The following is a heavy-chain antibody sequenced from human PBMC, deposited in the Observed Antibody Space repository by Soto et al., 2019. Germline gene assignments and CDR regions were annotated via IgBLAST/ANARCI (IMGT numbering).Heavy chain of an antibody. CDR2: IYTSGST. J-gene: IGHJ3*02. D-gene: IGHD1-7*01. CDR3: ARVGKLELQGGAFDI. Sequence: SETLSVTCTVSGGSISSYYWSWIRQPAGKGLEWIGRIYTSGSTNYNPSLKSRVTMSVDTSKNQFSLKLSSVTAADTAVYYCARVGKLELQGGAFDIWGQGTMVTVSS. CDR1: GGSISSYY. V-gene: IGHV4-4*07.